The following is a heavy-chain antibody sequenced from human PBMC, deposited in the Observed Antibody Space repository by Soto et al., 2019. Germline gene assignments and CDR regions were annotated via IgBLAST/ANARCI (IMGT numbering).Heavy chain of an antibody. D-gene: IGHD3-3*01. V-gene: IGHV1-3*01. J-gene: IGHJ4*02. CDR2: INAGNGNT. CDR1: GYTLTSYA. CDR3: ARGESFHFLAHY. Sequence: ASVKVSCKASGYTLTSYAMQWVRQAPGQRLEWMGWINAGNGNTKYSQKFQGRVTITRDTSASTAYMELSSLRSEDTAVYYCARGESFHFLAHYWGQGTPVTVSS.